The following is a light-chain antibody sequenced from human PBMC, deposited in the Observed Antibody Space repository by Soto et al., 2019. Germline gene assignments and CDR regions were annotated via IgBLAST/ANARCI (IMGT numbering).Light chain of an antibody. CDR2: EVS. CDR1: SSDIGGYNY. Sequence: QSALTQSASVSGSPGLSITISCTGTSSDIGGYNYVSWYQQHPDKAPKPMIFEVSNRPSGVSNRFSGSKSGNTASLTISGLLPEDEADYYCSSYTTSSTVAFGGGTKVTVL. V-gene: IGLV2-14*01. J-gene: IGLJ2*01. CDR3: SSYTTSSTVA.